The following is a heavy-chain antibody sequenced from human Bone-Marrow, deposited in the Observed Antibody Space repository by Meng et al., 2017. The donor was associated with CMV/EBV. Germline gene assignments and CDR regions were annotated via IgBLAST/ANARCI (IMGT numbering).Heavy chain of an antibody. Sequence: GESLKISCAASGFTFSSYAMHWVRQAPGKGLEWVAVISYDGSNKYYADSVKGRFTISRDNSKNTLYLQMNSLRAEDTAVYYCARGACSSTSCYWGEAFYIWGQGTMVTVSS. CDR3: ARGACSSTSCYWGEAFYI. D-gene: IGHD2-2*01. CDR2: ISYDGSNK. V-gene: IGHV3-30-3*01. CDR1: GFTFSSYA. J-gene: IGHJ3*02.